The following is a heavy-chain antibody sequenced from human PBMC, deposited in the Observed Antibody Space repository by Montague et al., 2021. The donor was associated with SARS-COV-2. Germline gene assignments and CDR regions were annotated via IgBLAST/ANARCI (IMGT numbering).Heavy chain of an antibody. Sequence: SQTPSLTCAVYGGSFSGYYWSWIRQPPGKGLEWIGEINHNGSTNYNPSLKSRVTISVDTSKNQFSLKLSSVTAADTAVYYCARANGYYFDYWGQGTLVTVSS. CDR3: ARANGYYFDY. J-gene: IGHJ4*02. CDR2: INHNGST. V-gene: IGHV4-34*01. D-gene: IGHD2-8*01. CDR1: GGSFSGYY.